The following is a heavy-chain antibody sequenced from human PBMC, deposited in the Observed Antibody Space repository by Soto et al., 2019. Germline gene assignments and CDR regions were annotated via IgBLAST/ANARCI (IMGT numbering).Heavy chain of an antibody. CDR2: ISAYNGNT. CDR3: ARDAPRPPKYYYDSSGFLNFDN. D-gene: IGHD3-22*01. Sequence: GASVKVSCKASGYTYTSCGISWVRQAPGQGLEWMGWISAYNGNTNYAQKLQGRVTMTTDTSTSTAYMELRSLRSDDTAVYYCARDAPRPPKYYYDSSGFLNFDNWGQGTLVTVSS. V-gene: IGHV1-18*01. CDR1: GYTYTSCG. J-gene: IGHJ4*02.